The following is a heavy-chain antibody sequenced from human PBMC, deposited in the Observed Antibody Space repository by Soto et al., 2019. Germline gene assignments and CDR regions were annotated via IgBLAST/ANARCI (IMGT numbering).Heavy chain of an antibody. Sequence: SETLALTCTVSGGSIGSGGYYWSWIRQHPGKGLEWIGYIYYSGSTYYNPSLKSRVTISVDTSKNQFSLKLSSVTAADTAVYYWAMRSGYYSKYYFDFWGQGTLVTVSS. D-gene: IGHD3-22*01. CDR3: AMRSGYYSKYYFDF. J-gene: IGHJ4*02. CDR1: GGSIGSGGYY. V-gene: IGHV4-31*03. CDR2: IYYSGST.